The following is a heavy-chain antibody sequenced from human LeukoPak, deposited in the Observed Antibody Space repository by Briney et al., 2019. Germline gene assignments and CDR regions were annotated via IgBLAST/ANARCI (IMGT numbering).Heavy chain of an antibody. CDR2: IWYDGSNK. V-gene: IGHV3-33*01. Sequence: GGSLRLSCAASGFTFSSYGMHWVRQAPGKGLEWVAVIWYDGSNKYYADSVKGRFTISRDNSKNTLYLQMNSLRAEDTAVYYCAREGYCSSTSCFFRLDYWGQGTLVTVSS. J-gene: IGHJ4*02. CDR3: AREGYCSSTSCFFRLDY. D-gene: IGHD2-2*01. CDR1: GFTFSSYG.